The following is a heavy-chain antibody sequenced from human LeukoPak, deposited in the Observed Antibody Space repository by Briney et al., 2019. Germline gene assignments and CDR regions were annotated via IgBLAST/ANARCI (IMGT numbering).Heavy chain of an antibody. D-gene: IGHD3-9*01. CDR2: ISWNSGSI. Sequence: GRSLRLSCAASGFTFDDYAMHWVRQAPGKGLEWVSGISWNSGSIGYADSVKGRFTISRDNAKNSLYLQMNSLRAEDTAVYYCARDREADDILTGYYDYWGQGTLVTVSS. V-gene: IGHV3-9*01. J-gene: IGHJ4*02. CDR3: ARDREADDILTGYYDY. CDR1: GFTFDDYA.